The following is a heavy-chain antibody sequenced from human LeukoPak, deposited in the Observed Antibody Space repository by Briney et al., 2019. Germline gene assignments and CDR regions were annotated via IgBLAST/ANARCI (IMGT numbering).Heavy chain of an antibody. CDR1: GFTLSSYA. Sequence: PGGSLRLSCAASGFTLSSYAMHWVRQAPGKGLEWVAVISYDGSNKYYADSVKGRFTISRDNSKNTLYLQMNSLRAEDTAVYYCARRRCDLDYWGQGTLVNVSS. V-gene: IGHV3-30*01. J-gene: IGHJ4*02. CDR3: ARRRCDLDY. CDR2: ISYDGSNK. D-gene: IGHD2-21*02.